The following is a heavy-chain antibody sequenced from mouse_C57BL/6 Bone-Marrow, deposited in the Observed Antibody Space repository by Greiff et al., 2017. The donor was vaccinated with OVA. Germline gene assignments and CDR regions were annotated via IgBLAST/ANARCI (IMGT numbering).Heavy chain of an antibody. CDR3: ARELGPHYCDD. V-gene: IGHV3-6*01. CDR1: GYSITSGYY. CDR2: ISYDGSN. J-gene: IGHJ2*01. D-gene: IGHD4-1*01. Sequence: EVQVVESGPGLVKPSQSLSLTCSVTGYSITSGYYWNWIRQFPGNKLEWMGHISYDGSNNYNPTLKNRFSIPRDTAKNQFFLKLNSVTTEDTATYYGARELGPHYCDDWGQGTTLTVSS.